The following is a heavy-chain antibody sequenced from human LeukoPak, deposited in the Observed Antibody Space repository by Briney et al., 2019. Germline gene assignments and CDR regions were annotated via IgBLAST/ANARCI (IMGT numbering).Heavy chain of an antibody. V-gene: IGHV1-8*01. CDR2: MNPNSGRT. CDR3: AKDVMYYDFWSGYPH. J-gene: IGHJ4*02. CDR1: GYTLTSYD. D-gene: IGHD3-3*01. Sequence: ASVKVSCKASGYTLTSYDINWVRQATGQGLEWMGWMNPNSGRTGYAQNFQGRITITRNTSISTAYMELSSLRSEDTAVYYCAKDVMYYDFWSGYPHWGQGTLVTVSS.